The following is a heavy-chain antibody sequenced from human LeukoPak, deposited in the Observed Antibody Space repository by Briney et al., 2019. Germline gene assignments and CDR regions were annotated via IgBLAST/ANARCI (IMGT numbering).Heavy chain of an antibody. V-gene: IGHV3-30*02. J-gene: IGHJ4*02. CDR2: VVSNK. Sequence: VVSNKYYADSVKGRFTIAIDNSNNTLYVQMNSLRAEETAAYYCENAKWGESELLGEHTFDYWGQGTLATVSS. CDR3: ENAKWGESELLGEHTFDY. D-gene: IGHD1-26*01.